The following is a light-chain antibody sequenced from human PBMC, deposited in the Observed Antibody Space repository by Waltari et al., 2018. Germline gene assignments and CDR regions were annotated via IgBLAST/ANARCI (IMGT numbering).Light chain of an antibody. V-gene: IGLV2-14*03. J-gene: IGLJ2*01. CDR2: TVA. CDR1: ISDGVAYDY. CDR3: TSYTSNYTVV. Sequence: QSALTQPASVSGSPGQSLTISCTGTISDGVAYDYVSWYQQHPGKVPKLIIYTVANRPSGVSNRFSGSKSGNTASLTISGLQPEDEADYYCTSYTSNYTVVFGGGTKLTVL.